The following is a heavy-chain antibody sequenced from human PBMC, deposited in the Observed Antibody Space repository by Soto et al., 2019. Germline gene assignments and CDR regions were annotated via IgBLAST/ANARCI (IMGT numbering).Heavy chain of an antibody. Sequence: GGSLRLSCAASGFSFSSYAISWVRQAPGKGLEWVSSIGGRGGSTYYADSVKGRFTISRDNSKNTLYLQLNSLRAEDTAIYYCAKDRMGASGWFDPWGQGTPVTVSS. CDR3: AKDRMGASGWFDP. J-gene: IGHJ5*02. CDR2: IGGRGGST. D-gene: IGHD1-26*01. V-gene: IGHV3-23*01. CDR1: GFSFSSYA.